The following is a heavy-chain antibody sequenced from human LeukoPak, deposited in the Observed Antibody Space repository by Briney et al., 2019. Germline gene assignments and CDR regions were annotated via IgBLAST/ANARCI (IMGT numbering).Heavy chain of an antibody. V-gene: IGHV4-4*02. CDR1: GVSISSSNW. CDR3: ARVAYDSSGYYYPGPSDY. D-gene: IGHD3-22*01. Sequence: PSGTLSLTCAVSGVSISSSNWWSWVRQPPGKGLGWSGVIYHSGTTNYNPSLKSGVTISVDKSNNQFSLKLSSVTAADTAVYYCARVAYDSSGYYYPGPSDYWGQGTLVTVSS. CDR2: IYHSGTT. J-gene: IGHJ4*02.